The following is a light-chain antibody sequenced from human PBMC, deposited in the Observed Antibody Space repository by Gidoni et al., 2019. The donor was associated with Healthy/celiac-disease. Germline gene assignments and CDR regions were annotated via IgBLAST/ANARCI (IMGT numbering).Light chain of an antibody. CDR1: QRRSSY. CDR3: QQSYSTPPWT. Sequence: DIQMTQSPSSLSASVGDRVTITCRASQRRSSYLNWYQPKPGKAPKLLIYAASSLQSGVPSRFSGSGSRTDFTLTISSLQPEDFATYYCQQSYSTPPWTFGQGTKVEIK. CDR2: AAS. V-gene: IGKV1-39*01. J-gene: IGKJ1*01.